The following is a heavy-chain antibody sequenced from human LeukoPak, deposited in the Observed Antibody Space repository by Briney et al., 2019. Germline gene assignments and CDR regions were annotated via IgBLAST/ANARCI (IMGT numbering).Heavy chain of an antibody. J-gene: IGHJ4*02. CDR2: ISYSSRAR. CDR1: GFTFSSYN. Sequence: GGSLRLSCAASGFTFSSYNMNWVRQAPGKGLEWVSSISYSSRARYYADSVKGRFTISRDNFKDSLYLQMNSLRAEDTALYYCARAAVAGTVDYWGQGTLVTVSS. D-gene: IGHD6-19*01. V-gene: IGHV3-48*01. CDR3: ARAAVAGTVDY.